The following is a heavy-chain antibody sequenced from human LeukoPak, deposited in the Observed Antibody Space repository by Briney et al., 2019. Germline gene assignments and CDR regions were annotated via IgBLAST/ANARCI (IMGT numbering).Heavy chain of an antibody. CDR3: ARDLNPFYFGMDV. V-gene: IGHV3-53*01. J-gene: IGHJ6*02. Sequence: GGSLRLSCAASGFTVSSNYMSWVRQAPGKGLEWVSIIYGGGSTYYADSVKGRFTTSRDNSKNTLFLQMNSLRAEDSAVYYCARDLNPFYFGMDVWGQGTTVTVSS. CDR2: IYGGGST. CDR1: GFTVSSNY.